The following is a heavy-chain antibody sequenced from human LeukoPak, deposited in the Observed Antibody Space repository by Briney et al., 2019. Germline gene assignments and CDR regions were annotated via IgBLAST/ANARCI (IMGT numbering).Heavy chain of an antibody. D-gene: IGHD6-13*01. CDR2: INPDGTTK. CDR3: ARGDSSSGWWFDP. Sequence: GGTLRLSCAASGFTFSSNWMSWVRQAAGKGLEWVANINPDGTTKLYVGSGTGRFTISRDNARNSLCLEMNSLRDEVTAVYYCARGDSSSGWWFDPWGQGTRVIVSS. J-gene: IGHJ5*02. CDR1: GFTFSSNW. V-gene: IGHV3-7*01.